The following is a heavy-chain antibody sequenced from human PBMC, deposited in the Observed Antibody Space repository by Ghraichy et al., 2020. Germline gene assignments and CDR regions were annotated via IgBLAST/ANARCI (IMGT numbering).Heavy chain of an antibody. D-gene: IGHD6-19*01. V-gene: IGHV4-39*01. CDR1: GGAINSSSYY. CDR2: LYYSGST. Sequence: SQTLSLTCTVPGGAINSSSYYWGWIRQPPGKGLEWIGSLYYSGSTYYNPPLKSRVTLAVDTSKNQFSLKLSSVTAADTAGFYCVSCRGWSVDFWGQGTLVTVSS. J-gene: IGHJ4*02. CDR3: VSCRGWSVDF.